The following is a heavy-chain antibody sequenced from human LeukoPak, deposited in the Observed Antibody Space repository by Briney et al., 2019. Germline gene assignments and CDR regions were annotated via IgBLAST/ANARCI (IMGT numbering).Heavy chain of an antibody. CDR2: TYYRSKWYN. V-gene: IGHV6-1*01. CDR1: GDSVSSNNGA. D-gene: IGHD6-19*01. CDR3: ARDEGNTGWYTFDY. Sequence: SQTLSLTCVISGDSVSSNNGAWNWIRQPPSRGLEWLGRTYYRSKWYNDYAVSMKGRITINPDTSKNQFSLQLNSVTPEDTAVYYCARDEGNTGWYTFDYWGQGTLVTVSS. J-gene: IGHJ4*02.